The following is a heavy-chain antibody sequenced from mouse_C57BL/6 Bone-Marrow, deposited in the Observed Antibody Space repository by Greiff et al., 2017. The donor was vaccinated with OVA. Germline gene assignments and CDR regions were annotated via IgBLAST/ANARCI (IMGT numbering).Heavy chain of an antibody. D-gene: IGHD1-1*01. V-gene: IGHV1-53*01. CDR1: GYTFTSYW. CDR2: INPSNGGT. CDR3: AREDYAGSSYPAWFAY. Sequence: QVQLQQPGTELVKPGASVKLSCKASGYTFTSYWMHWVKQRPGQGLEWIGNINPSNGGTNYNEKFKSKATLTVDKSSSTASMQLSSLTSEDSAFYYCAREDYAGSSYPAWFAYWGQGTLVTVSA. J-gene: IGHJ3*01.